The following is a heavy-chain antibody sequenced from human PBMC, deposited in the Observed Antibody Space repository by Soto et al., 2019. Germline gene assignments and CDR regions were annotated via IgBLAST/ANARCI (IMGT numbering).Heavy chain of an antibody. J-gene: IGHJ2*01. CDR3: AAAPIQLWDYWYFDL. CDR1: GFTFTSSA. V-gene: IGHV1-58*01. D-gene: IGHD5-18*01. CDR2: IVVGSGNT. Sequence: QMQLVQSGPEVKKPGTSVKVSCKASGFTFTSSAVQWVRQARGQRLEWIGWIVVGSGNTNSAQKFQERVTITRDMSTSTAYMELSSLRSEDTAVYYCAAAPIQLWDYWYFDLWGRGTLVTVSS.